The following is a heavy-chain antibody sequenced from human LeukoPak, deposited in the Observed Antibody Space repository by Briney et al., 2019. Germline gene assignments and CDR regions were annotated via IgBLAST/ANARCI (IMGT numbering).Heavy chain of an antibody. V-gene: IGHV3-23*01. CDR2: ISASGP. CDR3: ARVSIVPAAMIGGYYGMDV. Sequence: GGSLRLSCAASGFTFSRLAMTWVRQAPGKGLEWVSTISASGPYYADAVRGRFTISRDNSRNTLSLQMDSLRAEDTAVYYCARVSIVPAAMIGGYYGMDVWGQGTTVTVSS. J-gene: IGHJ6*02. D-gene: IGHD2-2*01. CDR1: GFTFSRLA.